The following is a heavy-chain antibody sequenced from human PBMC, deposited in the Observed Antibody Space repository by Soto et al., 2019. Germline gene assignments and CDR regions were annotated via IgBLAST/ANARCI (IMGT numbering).Heavy chain of an antibody. V-gene: IGHV4-4*02. J-gene: IGHJ5*02. CDR1: GASIASDHW. Sequence: PSETLSLTCAVSGASIASDHWWTWLRQPPGKGLEWIAEVRHTGSTEYSPSLRSRVTISVDKSKNQISLKLSSVTAADTAVYYCARDRGYYDSSGLNWFDPWGQGTLVTVS. CDR3: ARDRGYYDSSGLNWFDP. D-gene: IGHD3-22*01. CDR2: VRHTGST.